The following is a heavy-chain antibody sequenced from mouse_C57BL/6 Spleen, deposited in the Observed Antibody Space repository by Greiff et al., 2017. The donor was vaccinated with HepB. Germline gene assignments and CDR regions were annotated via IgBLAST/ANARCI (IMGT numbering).Heavy chain of an antibody. D-gene: IGHD2-4*01. Sequence: QVHVKQSGAKLVRPGTSVKMSCKASGYTFTNYWIGWAKQRPGHGLEWIGDIYPGGGYTNYNEKFKGKATLTADKSSSTAYMQFSSLTSEDSAIYYCARHDYDEGYAMDYWGQGTSVTVSS. V-gene: IGHV1-63*01. CDR3: ARHDYDEGYAMDY. CDR2: IYPGGGYT. CDR1: GYTFTNYW. J-gene: IGHJ4*01.